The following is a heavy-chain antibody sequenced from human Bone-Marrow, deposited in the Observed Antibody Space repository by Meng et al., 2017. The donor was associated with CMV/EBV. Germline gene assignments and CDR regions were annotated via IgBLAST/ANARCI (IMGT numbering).Heavy chain of an antibody. CDR3: ARALRITMVRGATFDY. D-gene: IGHD3-10*01. J-gene: IGHJ4*02. CDR1: GYTFTSYY. CDR2: INPSGDST. V-gene: IGHV1-46*01. Sequence: ASVKVSCKASGYTFTSYYMHWVRQAPGQGLVWMGIINPSGDSTSYAQKFQGRVTMTRDTSTSTVYMELSSLRSEDTAVYYCARALRITMVRGATFDYWVQGTLVTVSS.